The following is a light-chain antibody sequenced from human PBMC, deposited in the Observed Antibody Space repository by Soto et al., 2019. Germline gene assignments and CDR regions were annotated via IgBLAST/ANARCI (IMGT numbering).Light chain of an antibody. J-gene: IGLJ2*01. CDR3: QSYDSSNQV. V-gene: IGLV6-57*04. CDR1: SGSIVSNY. CDR2: EDN. Sequence: NFMLTQPHSVSESPGKTVTISCTRSSGSIVSNYVQWYQQRPGSAPTTVMYEDNQRPSGVPDRFSGSIDSSSNSASLTISGLKTEYEADYYCQSYDSSNQVFGGGTKVTVL.